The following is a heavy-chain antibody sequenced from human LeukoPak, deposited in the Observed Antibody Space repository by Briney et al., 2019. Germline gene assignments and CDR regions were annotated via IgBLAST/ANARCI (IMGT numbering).Heavy chain of an antibody. Sequence: ASVKVPCKASGGTSSSYAISWVRQAPGQGLEWMGGIIPIFGTANYAQKFQGRVAITADKSTSTAYMELSSLRSEDTAVYCCARGERLLWFGEFESRQYFQHWGQGTLVTVSS. V-gene: IGHV1-69*06. D-gene: IGHD3-10*01. J-gene: IGHJ1*01. CDR3: ARGERLLWFGEFESRQYFQH. CDR1: GGTSSSYA. CDR2: IIPIFGTA.